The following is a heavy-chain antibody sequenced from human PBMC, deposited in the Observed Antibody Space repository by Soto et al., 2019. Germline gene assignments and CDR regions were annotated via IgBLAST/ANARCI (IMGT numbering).Heavy chain of an antibody. CDR2: ISISSRTI. D-gene: IGHD6-13*01. J-gene: IGHJ5*02. CDR1: GFTFRSYS. V-gene: IGHV3-48*02. Sequence: GFLRLCCAASGFTFRSYSMNWVRQPPGKGLEWVSYISISSRTIYYADSVKGRFTISRDDAKNSLYLQMNSLRDEDTSVYYCARDNGIAGSFDPWGQGTLVTVSS. CDR3: ARDNGIAGSFDP.